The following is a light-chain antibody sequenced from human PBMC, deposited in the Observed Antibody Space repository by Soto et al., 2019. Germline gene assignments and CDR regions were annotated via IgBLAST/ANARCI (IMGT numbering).Light chain of an antibody. CDR1: SNDIGAYNF. V-gene: IGLV2-14*01. J-gene: IGLJ2*01. Sequence: QSVLTQPASVSGSPGQSITISCDGSSNDIGAYNFVSWYQHFPGKAPKLVIYEVSSRPSGVSYRFSGSKSGNTASLTISGLQAEDESHYYCSSYTSSTTSVVFGGGTKLTVL. CDR3: SSYTSSTTSVV. CDR2: EVS.